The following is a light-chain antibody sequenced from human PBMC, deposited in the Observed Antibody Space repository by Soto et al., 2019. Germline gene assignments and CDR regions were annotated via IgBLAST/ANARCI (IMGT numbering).Light chain of an antibody. J-gene: IGKJ4*01. Sequence: EIVLTQSPATLSLSPGERATLACRASQSVSNYLAWYQQKPGQAPRLLIYDASNRATGIPARFSGSGSGTDLALTISSLEPEDFAVYDCQQRSNWLTFGGGTKVDLK. V-gene: IGKV3-11*01. CDR2: DAS. CDR3: QQRSNWLT. CDR1: QSVSNY.